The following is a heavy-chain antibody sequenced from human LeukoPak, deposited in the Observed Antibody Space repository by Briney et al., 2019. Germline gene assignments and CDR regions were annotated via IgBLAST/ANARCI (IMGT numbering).Heavy chain of an antibody. CDR3: ARARLESGSYYVHY. D-gene: IGHD1-26*01. V-gene: IGHV6-1*01. Sequence: SQPLSLTCAISGDSVSSNSAAWNWIRQSPSRGLEWQGRTCYRSKWYNDYAVSVKSRITINPDTSKNQFSLQLNSVTPEDTAVYYYARARLESGSYYVHYWGQGTLVTVSS. CDR2: TCYRSKWYN. CDR1: GDSVSSNSAA. J-gene: IGHJ4*02.